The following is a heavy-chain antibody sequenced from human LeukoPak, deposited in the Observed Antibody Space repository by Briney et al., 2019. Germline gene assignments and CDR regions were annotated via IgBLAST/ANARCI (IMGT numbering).Heavy chain of an antibody. V-gene: IGHV3-48*03. CDR1: GFTFSSYE. Sequence: GGSLRLSRAASGFTFSSYEMNWVRQAPGKGLEWVSYISSSGSTIYYADSVKGRFTISRDNAKNSLYLQMNSLRAEDTAVYYCARDSSSGYPFDYWGQGTLVTVSS. D-gene: IGHD3-22*01. CDR2: ISSSGSTI. CDR3: ARDSSSGYPFDY. J-gene: IGHJ4*02.